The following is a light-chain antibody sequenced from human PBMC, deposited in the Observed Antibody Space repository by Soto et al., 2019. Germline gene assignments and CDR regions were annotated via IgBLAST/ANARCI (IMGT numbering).Light chain of an antibody. J-gene: IGKJ1*01. Sequence: DIQITQNQSSLSASVGDSVTVTCRASQPIGTSLHWYQQKAGKAPRVLISSASRLQSGVSSRFSGSGSGTHFTLTISSLRPEDSASYYCLQGYNSFWTFGQGTKVDIK. CDR2: SAS. V-gene: IGKV1-39*01. CDR3: LQGYNSFWT. CDR1: QPIGTS.